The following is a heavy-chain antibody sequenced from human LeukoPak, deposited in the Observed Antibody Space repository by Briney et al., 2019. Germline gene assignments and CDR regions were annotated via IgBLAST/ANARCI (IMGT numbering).Heavy chain of an antibody. CDR1: GFTFRNYW. Sequence: GGSLRLSCAASGFTFRNYWMSWVRQAPGTGLEWVANIKQDGSDRNYVASVRGRFTISRDNAESSLYLQMNSLRAEDTAVYYCVRNLAVAGTCFDSWGQGTLVTVSS. D-gene: IGHD6-19*01. CDR2: IKQDGSDR. CDR3: VRNLAVAGTCFDS. J-gene: IGHJ4*02. V-gene: IGHV3-7*03.